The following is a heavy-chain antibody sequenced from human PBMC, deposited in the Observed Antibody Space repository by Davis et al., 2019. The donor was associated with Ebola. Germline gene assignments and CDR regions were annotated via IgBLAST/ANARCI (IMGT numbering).Heavy chain of an antibody. CDR1: GFTFDDYA. Sequence: GGSLRLSCAASGFTFDDYAMHWVRQAPGKGLEWGAGIRWKSGSIGYADSVKGRFTISRDNAKNSLYLQMNSLRAEDTALYYCAKDSSSSDYYYDGMDVWGQGTTVTVSS. J-gene: IGHJ6*02. V-gene: IGHV3-9*01. CDR2: IRWKSGSI. D-gene: IGHD6-6*01. CDR3: AKDSSSSDYYYDGMDV.